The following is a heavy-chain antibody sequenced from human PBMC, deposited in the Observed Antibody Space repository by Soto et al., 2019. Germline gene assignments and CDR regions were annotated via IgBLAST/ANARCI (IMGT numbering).Heavy chain of an antibody. D-gene: IGHD6-19*01. CDR3: ARAFGGSGWGYYYYYGMDV. CDR2: IYYSGST. Sequence: PSETLSLTCTVSGGSISSYYWSWIRQPPGKGLEWIGYIYYSGSTNYNPSLKSRVTISVDTSKNQFSLKLSSVTAADMAVYYCARAFGGSGWGYYYYYGMDVWGQGTTVT. CDR1: GGSISSYY. J-gene: IGHJ6*02. V-gene: IGHV4-59*01.